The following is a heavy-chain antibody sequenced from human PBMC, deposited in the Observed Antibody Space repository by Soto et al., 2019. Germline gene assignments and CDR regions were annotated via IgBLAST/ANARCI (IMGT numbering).Heavy chain of an antibody. D-gene: IGHD6-25*01. CDR1: GDTFTSYY. CDR3: ARRKERSGPHYFDY. J-gene: IGHJ4*02. CDR2: INPHGGST. V-gene: IGHV1-46*01. Sequence: ASVKVSCKAPGDTFTSYYLNWVRQAPVQGLEWMGVINPHGGSTKYAQKFQGRVTMTRDTSRSTVYMELSGLRPDDTAVYYCARRKERSGPHYFDYWGQGSQVTVSS.